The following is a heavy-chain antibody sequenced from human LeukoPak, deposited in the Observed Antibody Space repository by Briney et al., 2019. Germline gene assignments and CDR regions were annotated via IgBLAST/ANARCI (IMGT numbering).Heavy chain of an antibody. Sequence: SETLSLTCAVSGGSIDSSGYYWGWIRQPPGKGLEWIATIYNSGSTYYNPSLKSRVTISVDTSNNYFSLRLRSVTAADTAVYYCARPRKHDYYDMDVWGKGTTVTVSS. J-gene: IGHJ6*03. CDR3: ARPRKHDYYDMDV. CDR2: IYNSGST. CDR1: GGSIDSSGYY. V-gene: IGHV4-39*02.